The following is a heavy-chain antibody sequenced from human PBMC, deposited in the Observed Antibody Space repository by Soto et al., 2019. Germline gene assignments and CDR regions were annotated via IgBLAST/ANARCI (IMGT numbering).Heavy chain of an antibody. D-gene: IGHD6-19*01. V-gene: IGHV1-18*01. CDR3: ATGLQLALWYFDL. Sequence: ASEKVSCKASGHTFTSYGISWVRQAPGQGLEWMGWSSAENGNTNYAQKLQGRVTMTTDTWTSTAYMELRSLRTDDTAVYYCATGLQLALWYFDLLGRVTLVTVSS. J-gene: IGHJ2*01. CDR2: SSAENGNT. CDR1: GHTFTSYG.